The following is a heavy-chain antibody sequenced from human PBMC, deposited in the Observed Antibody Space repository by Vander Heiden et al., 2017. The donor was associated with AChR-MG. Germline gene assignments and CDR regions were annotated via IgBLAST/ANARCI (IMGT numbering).Heavy chain of an antibody. Sequence: VQLQPWGAGLLKPSETLSLTCAVYGGSFSGYSWGWIRQPPGKGLEWIGEINHSGSTNYNPSLKSRVTISVDTSKNQFSLKLSSVTAADTAVYYCARARGYSYGFYYYYYYGMDVWGQGTTVTVSS. CDR2: INHSGST. D-gene: IGHD5-18*01. CDR1: GGSFSGYS. V-gene: IGHV4-34*01. J-gene: IGHJ6*02. CDR3: ARARGYSYGFYYYYYYGMDV.